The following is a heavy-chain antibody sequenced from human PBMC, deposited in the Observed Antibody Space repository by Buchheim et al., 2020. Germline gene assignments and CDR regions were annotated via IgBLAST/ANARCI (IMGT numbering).Heavy chain of an antibody. V-gene: IGHV4-61*01. Sequence: QVQLQESGPGLVKPSETLSLTCTVSGGSVSSGSYYWSWIRQPPGKGLEWIGYIYYSGSTNYNPSLKSRVTISVDTSKNQFSLKPSSVTAADTAVYYCARGGYCTNGVCPADYWGQGTL. D-gene: IGHD2-8*01. CDR2: IYYSGST. CDR1: GGSVSSGSYY. CDR3: ARGGYCTNGVCPADY. J-gene: IGHJ4*02.